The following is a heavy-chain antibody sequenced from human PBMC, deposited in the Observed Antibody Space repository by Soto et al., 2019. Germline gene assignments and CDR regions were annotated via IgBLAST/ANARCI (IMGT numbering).Heavy chain of an antibody. CDR1: GGSISSGDYY. V-gene: IGHV4-30-4*01. CDR3: ARDQFPRSTYYDFWSGSTTQPGVVGN. D-gene: IGHD3-3*01. CDR2: IYYSGST. Sequence: SETLSLTCTVSGGSISSGDYYWSWIRQPPGKGLEWIGYIYYSGSTYYNPSLKSRVTISVDTSKNQFSLKLSSVTAADPAVYYCARDQFPRSTYYDFWSGSTTQPGVVGNWGQGTLVTVSS. J-gene: IGHJ4*02.